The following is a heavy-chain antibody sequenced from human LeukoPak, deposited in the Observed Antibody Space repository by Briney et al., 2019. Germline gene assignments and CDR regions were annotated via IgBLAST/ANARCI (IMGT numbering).Heavy chain of an antibody. CDR3: AKDQDDFWSGYYDY. CDR1: GFTFSSYG. Sequence: GGSLRLSCAASGFTFSSYGMHWVRQAPGKGLEWVAFIRYDGSNKYYADSVKGRFTISRDNSKNTLYLQMNSLRAEDTAVYYCAKDQDDFWSGYYDYWGQGTLVTVSS. J-gene: IGHJ4*02. V-gene: IGHV3-30*02. D-gene: IGHD3-3*01. CDR2: IRYDGSNK.